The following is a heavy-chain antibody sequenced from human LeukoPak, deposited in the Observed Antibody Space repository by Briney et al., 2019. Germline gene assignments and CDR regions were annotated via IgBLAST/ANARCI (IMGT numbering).Heavy chain of an antibody. CDR3: ARAGVRGVFDY. D-gene: IGHD3-10*01. CDR2: IFHTGST. V-gene: IGHV4-30-2*01. J-gene: IGHJ4*02. CDR1: GGSISSGGYS. Sequence: PSETLSLTCVVSGGSISSGGYSWSWIRPPPGKGLEWIGYIFHTGSTTYRPSLKSRVSISMDTSSNSFSLYMLSVTPAGTAVYFCARAGVRGVFDYWVRGTLVTVSS.